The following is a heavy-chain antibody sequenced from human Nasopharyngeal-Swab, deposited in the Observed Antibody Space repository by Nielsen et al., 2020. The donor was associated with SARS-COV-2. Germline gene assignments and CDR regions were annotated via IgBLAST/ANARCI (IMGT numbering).Heavy chain of an antibody. Sequence: SGPTLVKPTQTLTLTCTFSGFSLSTSGMSVSWIRQPPGKDLEWLACIDWDDDKYYSTSLKTRLSVSKDTSKNQVVLTMTNMDPVDTATSFFARYQGKTGWDQAYFDSWGQGTLVTVSS. CDR3: ARYQGKTGWDQAYFDS. J-gene: IGHJ4*02. CDR1: GFSLSTSGMS. D-gene: IGHD6-19*01. CDR2: IDWDDDK. V-gene: IGHV2-70*11.